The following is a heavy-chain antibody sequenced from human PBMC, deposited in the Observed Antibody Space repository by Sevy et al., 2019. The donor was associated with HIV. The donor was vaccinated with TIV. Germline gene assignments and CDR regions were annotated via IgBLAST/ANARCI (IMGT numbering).Heavy chain of an antibody. V-gene: IGHV3-30-3*01. CDR1: GFTFSSYA. Sequence: GESLKISCAASGFTFSSYAMHWVRQAPGKGLEWVAVISYDGSNKYYADSGKGRFTISRDNSKNTLYLQMNSLRAEDTAVYYCATGTYDFWSGYSGGDYWGQGTLVTVSS. D-gene: IGHD3-3*01. J-gene: IGHJ4*02. CDR3: ATGTYDFWSGYSGGDY. CDR2: ISYDGSNK.